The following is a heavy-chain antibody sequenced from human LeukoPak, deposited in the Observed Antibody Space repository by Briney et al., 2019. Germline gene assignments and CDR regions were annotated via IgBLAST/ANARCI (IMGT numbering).Heavy chain of an antibody. CDR1: GGSISSGSYY. V-gene: IGHV4-61*02. J-gene: IGHJ4*02. CDR2: IYTSGST. Sequence: SETLPLTCTVSGGSISSGSYYWSWIRQPAGKGLEWIGRIYTSGSTNYNPSLKSRVTISVDTSKNQFSLKLSSVTAADTAVYYCARDPGYSSGWLDYWGQGTLVTVSS. D-gene: IGHD6-19*01. CDR3: ARDPGYSSGWLDY.